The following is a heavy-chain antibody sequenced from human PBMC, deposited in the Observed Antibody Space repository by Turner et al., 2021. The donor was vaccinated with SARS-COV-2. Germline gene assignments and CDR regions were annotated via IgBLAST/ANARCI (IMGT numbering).Heavy chain of an antibody. CDR2: IYSGGST. V-gene: IGHV3-53*04. Sequence: EVQLVESGGGLVQPGGSLRLYCAASGFTVSSNYMSWVRQAPGKGLEWVSVIYSGGSTYYADSVKGRFTISRHNSKNTLYLQMNSLRAEDTAVYYCARETWGRDPDYWGQGTLVTVSS. J-gene: IGHJ4*02. D-gene: IGHD3-16*01. CDR1: GFTVSSNY. CDR3: ARETWGRDPDY.